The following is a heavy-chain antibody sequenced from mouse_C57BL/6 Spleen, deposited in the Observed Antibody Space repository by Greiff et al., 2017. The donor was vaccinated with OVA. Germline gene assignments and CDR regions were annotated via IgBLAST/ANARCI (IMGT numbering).Heavy chain of an antibody. V-gene: IGHV5-4*01. Sequence: EVKVVESGGGLVKPGGSLKLSCAASGFTFSSYAMSWVRQTPEKRLEWVATISDGGSYTYYPDNVKGRFTISRDNAKNNLYLQMSHLKSEDTAMYYCARDQGYYSKGFDYWGQGTTLTVSS. J-gene: IGHJ2*01. CDR1: GFTFSSYA. D-gene: IGHD2-12*01. CDR3: ARDQGYYSKGFDY. CDR2: ISDGGSYT.